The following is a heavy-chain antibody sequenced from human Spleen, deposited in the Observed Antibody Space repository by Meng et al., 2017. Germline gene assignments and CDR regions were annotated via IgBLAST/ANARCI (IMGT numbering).Heavy chain of an antibody. CDR2: INHSGST. CDR3: ARGPTTMAHDFDY. D-gene: IGHD4-11*01. J-gene: IGHJ4*02. V-gene: IGHV4-34*01. Sequence: VRLQRRGAGLLKPSEPLSLTCAVYGGSFSGYYWSWIRQPPGKGLEWIGEINHSGSTNYNPSLKSRVTISVDTSKNQFSLKLSSVTAADTAVYYCARGPTTMAHDFDYWGQGTLVNRLL. CDR1: GGSFSGYY.